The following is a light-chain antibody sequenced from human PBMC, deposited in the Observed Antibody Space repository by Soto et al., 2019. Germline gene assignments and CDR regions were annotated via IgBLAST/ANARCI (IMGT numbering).Light chain of an antibody. CDR2: AAS. CDR3: QQYNSAPFT. J-gene: IGKJ4*01. Sequence: DIVMTQSPASLSVSLGERATITCRASQGVSNNLAWYQQKPGQAPKLLIYAASTMHSGVPARFSGSGSGTDFTLTISSLQPEDVASYYCQQYNSAPFTFGRGTKVDIK. V-gene: IGKV1-27*01. CDR1: QGVSNN.